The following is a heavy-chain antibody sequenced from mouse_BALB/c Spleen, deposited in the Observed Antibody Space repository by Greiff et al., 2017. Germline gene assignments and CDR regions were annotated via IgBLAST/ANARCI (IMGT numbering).Heavy chain of an antibody. CDR2: IRLKSNNYAT. J-gene: IGHJ1*01. CDR3: TRTMITTEWYFDV. V-gene: IGHV6-6*02. CDR1: GFTFSNYW. Sequence: EVKVEESGGGLVQPGGSMKLSCVASGFTFSNYWMNWVRQSPEKGLEWVAEIRLKSNNYATHYAESVKGRFTISRDDSKSSVYLQMNNLRAEDTGIYYCTRTMITTEWYFDVWGAGTTVTVSS. D-gene: IGHD2-4*01.